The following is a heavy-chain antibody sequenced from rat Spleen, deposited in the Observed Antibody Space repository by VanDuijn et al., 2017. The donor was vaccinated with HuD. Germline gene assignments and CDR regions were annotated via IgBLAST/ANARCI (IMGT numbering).Heavy chain of an antibody. CDR2: INTNGGTT. J-gene: IGHJ4*01. CDR1: GFTFSNYW. CDR3: SKGAMEQRLAMDA. Sequence: EVQLVATGGGLVQPGRSLKLSCVASGFTFSNYWMYWIRQAPGKGLEWISSINTNGGTTYSLDSVKGRFTISRNNAENTVYLQINGLRSDDTATDYCSKGAMEQRLAMDAWGQGASVTVSS. V-gene: IGHV5-58*01.